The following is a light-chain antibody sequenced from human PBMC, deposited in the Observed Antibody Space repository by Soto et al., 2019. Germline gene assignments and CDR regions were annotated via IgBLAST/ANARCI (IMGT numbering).Light chain of an antibody. J-gene: IGLJ1*01. CDR3: NSYRGISTYV. Sequence: QSALTQPASVSGSPGQSITISCTGTSSDIGGYNFVSWYQQQPGKAPKVLIYDVRNRPSGVSNRFSGSKSGNTASLTISGLQPEDEDDYYCNSYRGISTYVFGTGTKLTVL. CDR1: SSDIGGYNF. CDR2: DVR. V-gene: IGLV2-14*01.